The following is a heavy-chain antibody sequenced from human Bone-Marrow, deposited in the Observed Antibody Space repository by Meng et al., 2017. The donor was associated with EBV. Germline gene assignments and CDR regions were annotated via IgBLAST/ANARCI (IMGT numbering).Heavy chain of an antibody. J-gene: IGHJ4*02. CDR1: GGSVSSGSYY. V-gene: IGHV4-61*01. CDR3: ARDNVDTAMVPH. Sequence: VQVQASGSGLVMPSETLSLTCTVAGGSVSSGSYYLSWIRQPPGKGLEWIGYIYYSGSTNYHPSLKSRVTISVDTSKNQFSLKLSSVNAADTAVYYCARDNVDTAMVPHWGQGTLVTVSS. D-gene: IGHD5-18*01. CDR2: IYYSGST.